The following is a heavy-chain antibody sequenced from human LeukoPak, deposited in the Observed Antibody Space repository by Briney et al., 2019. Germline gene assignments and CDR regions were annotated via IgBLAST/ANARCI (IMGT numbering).Heavy chain of an antibody. J-gene: IGHJ4*02. D-gene: IGHD6-13*01. CDR1: GYTFTGYY. CDR2: INPNTGGA. CDR3: ARVLAAAGTEVDY. V-gene: IGHV1-2*02. Sequence: GASVKVSCKASGYTFTGYYIHWVRQAPGQGLEWMGWINPNTGGANYAQTFQGRVTMTRDTSITTAYMELSSLRSDDTAVYYCARVLAAAGTEVDYWGQGTLVTVSS.